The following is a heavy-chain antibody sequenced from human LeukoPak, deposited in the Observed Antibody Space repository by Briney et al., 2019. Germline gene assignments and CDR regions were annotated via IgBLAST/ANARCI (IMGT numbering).Heavy chain of an antibody. V-gene: IGHV3-48*04. CDR2: ISSSSSTI. D-gene: IGHD2-15*01. CDR3: ARGTRGGYSGYDPQDKYCSGGSCYSGFDY. CDR1: GLTFSSYS. J-gene: IGHJ4*02. Sequence: GGSLRLSCAASGLTFSSYSMNWVRQAPGKGLEWVSYISSSSSTIYYADSVKGRFTISRDNAKNSLYLQMNSLRAEDTAVYYCARGTRGGYSGYDPQDKYCSGGSCYSGFDYWGQGTLVTVSS.